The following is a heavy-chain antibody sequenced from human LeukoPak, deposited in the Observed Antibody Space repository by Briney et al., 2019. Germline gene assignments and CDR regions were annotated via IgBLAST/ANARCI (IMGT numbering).Heavy chain of an antibody. J-gene: IGHJ5*02. V-gene: IGHV4-4*07. CDR2: MSSGKRV. CDR1: GASVNSYH. CDR3: AALHYFGHGATRT. Sequence: SETLSHTCFVPGASVNSYHWNWIRQSAGKGLGWIERMSSGKRVDYKPSLENRITMSVDTSRNEFLLQLHSVTAADTGVYYCAALHYFGHGATRTWGQGTLVTVSS. D-gene: IGHD2/OR15-2a*01.